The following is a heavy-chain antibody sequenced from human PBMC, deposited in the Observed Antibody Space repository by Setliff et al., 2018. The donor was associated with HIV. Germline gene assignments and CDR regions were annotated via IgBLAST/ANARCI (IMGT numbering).Heavy chain of an antibody. CDR2: ITPNSGGT. V-gene: IGHV1-2*02. CDR1: GYTFTGYY. Sequence: ASVKVSCKASGYTFTGYYMHWVRQAPGQGLEWMGWITPNSGGTNYAQKFQGRVTMIRDTSISTAYMELSRLRSDDTAVYYCARDHGMWDYGGNVLLREYFLHWGQGTLVTVSS. D-gene: IGHD4-17*01. CDR3: ARDHGMWDYGGNVLLREYFLH. J-gene: IGHJ1*01.